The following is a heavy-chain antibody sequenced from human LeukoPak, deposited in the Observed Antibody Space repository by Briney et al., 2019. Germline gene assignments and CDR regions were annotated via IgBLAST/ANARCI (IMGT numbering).Heavy chain of an antibody. CDR3: ARDMGELLYYYYYYMDV. J-gene: IGHJ6*03. CDR1: GFTFSSYS. Sequence: GGSLRLSCAASGFTFSSYSMNWVRQAPGKGLEWVSYISISSSTIYYADSVKGRFTISRDNAKNSLYLQMNSLRAEDTAVYYCARDMGELLYYYYYYMDVWGKGTTVTVSS. D-gene: IGHD1-26*01. CDR2: ISISSSTI. V-gene: IGHV3-48*01.